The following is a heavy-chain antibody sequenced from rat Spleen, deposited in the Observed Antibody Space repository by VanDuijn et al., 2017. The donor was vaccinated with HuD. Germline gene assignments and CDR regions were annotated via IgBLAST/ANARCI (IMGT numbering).Heavy chain of an antibody. V-gene: IGHV5-7*01. CDR3: ARPSYGYPFAY. J-gene: IGHJ3*01. D-gene: IGHD1-7*01. Sequence: EVEVVESGGGLVQPGKSMKLSCTASGFTFSDYYMAWVRQAPARGLEWLATISYDGSSTYYRDSVKGRFTVSRNNPKGTLYLQMDSLRSEDTATYFCARPSYGYPFAYWGQGTLVTVSS. CDR2: ISYDGSST. CDR1: GFTFSDYY.